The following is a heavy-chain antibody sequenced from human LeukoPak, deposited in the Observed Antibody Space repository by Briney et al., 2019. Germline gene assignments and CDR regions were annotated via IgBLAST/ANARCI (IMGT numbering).Heavy chain of an antibody. D-gene: IGHD2-2*02. CDR3: ASIGYCSSTSCYTFDYYYYMDV. J-gene: IGHJ6*03. Sequence: GASVKVSCKASRYIFTDYYMHWVRQAPGQGLEWMGWINPNSGGTNYAQKFQGRVTMTRDTSISTAYMELSRLRSDDTAVYYCASIGYCSSTSCYTFDYYYYMDVWGKGTTVTVSS. CDR1: RYIFTDYY. V-gene: IGHV1-2*02. CDR2: INPNSGGT.